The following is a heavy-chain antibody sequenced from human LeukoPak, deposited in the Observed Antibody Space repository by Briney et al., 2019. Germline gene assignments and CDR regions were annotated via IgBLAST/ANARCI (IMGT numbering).Heavy chain of an antibody. Sequence: ASVKVSCKASGYTFTSYYMHWVRQAPGQGLEWMGIINPSGGSTSYAQKFQGRVTMTRDTSTSTVYMELSSLRSEDTAVYYCARARSGVPAAYWYFDYWGQGTLVTVSS. D-gene: IGHD2-2*01. CDR2: INPSGGST. V-gene: IGHV1-46*01. CDR3: ARARSGVPAAYWYFDY. J-gene: IGHJ4*02. CDR1: GYTFTSYY.